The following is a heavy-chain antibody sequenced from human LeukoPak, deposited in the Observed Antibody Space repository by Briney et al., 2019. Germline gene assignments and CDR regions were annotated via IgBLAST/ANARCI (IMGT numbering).Heavy chain of an antibody. CDR2: ISNNGTNK. CDR1: GFSFSYYA. Sequence: GGSLRLSCAASGFSFSYYAMHWVRQAPGKGLEWVAVISNNGTNKYYADSLKGRFTISRDNSKNTLYLQMHSLRAEDTAVYYCARSTGDCSGGTCYSDFDCWGQGTLVTVSS. CDR3: ARSTGDCSGGTCYSDFDC. J-gene: IGHJ4*02. D-gene: IGHD2-15*01. V-gene: IGHV3-30*01.